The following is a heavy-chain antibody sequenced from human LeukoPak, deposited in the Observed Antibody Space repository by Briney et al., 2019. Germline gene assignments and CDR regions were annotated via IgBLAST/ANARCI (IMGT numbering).Heavy chain of an antibody. V-gene: IGHV3-23*01. J-gene: IGHJ6*03. CDR2: ISGSGGST. CDR1: GFTFSSYA. CDR3: AKDGIAGPHYYYYMDV. Sequence: PGGSLRLSCAASGFTFSSYAMSWVRQAPGKGLEWVSAISGSGGSTYYADSVKGRFTISRDNSKNTLYLQMNSLRAEDTAVYYCAKDGIAGPHYYYYMDVWGKGTTVTVSS. D-gene: IGHD6-13*01.